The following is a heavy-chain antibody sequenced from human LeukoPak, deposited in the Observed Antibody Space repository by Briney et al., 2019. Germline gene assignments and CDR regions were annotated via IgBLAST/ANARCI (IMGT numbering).Heavy chain of an antibody. D-gene: IGHD2-15*01. Sequence: SETLSLTCTVSGGSISGYYWSWIRQPPGKGLEWIGYIYYSGSTNYNPSLKSRVTISVDTSKNQFSLKLSSVTAADTAVYYCARSFYCSGGSCYSYYYYYYMDVWGKGTTVTVSS. V-gene: IGHV4-59*01. CDR1: GGSISGYY. CDR3: ARSFYCSGGSCYSYYYYYYMDV. CDR2: IYYSGST. J-gene: IGHJ6*03.